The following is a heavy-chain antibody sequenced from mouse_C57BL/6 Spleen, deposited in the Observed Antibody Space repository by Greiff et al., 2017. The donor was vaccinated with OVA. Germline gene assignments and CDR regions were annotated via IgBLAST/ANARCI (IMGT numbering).Heavy chain of an antibody. V-gene: IGHV1-81*01. J-gene: IGHJ2*01. Sequence: LVESGAELARPGASVKLSCKASGYTFTSYGISWVKQRTGQGLEWIGEIYPRSGNTYYNEKFKGKATLTADKSSSTAYMELRSLTSEDSAVYFCARSGDGYSVYFDYWGQGTTLTVSS. CDR3: ARSGDGYSVYFDY. CDR1: GYTFTSYG. D-gene: IGHD2-3*01. CDR2: IYPRSGNT.